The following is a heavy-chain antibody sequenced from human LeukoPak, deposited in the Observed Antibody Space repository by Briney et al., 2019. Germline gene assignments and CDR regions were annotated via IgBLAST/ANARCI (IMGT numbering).Heavy chain of an antibody. V-gene: IGHV3-74*01. J-gene: IGHJ4*02. Sequence: QPGGSLRPSCAASGFTFSSYWMHWVRQAPGKGLVWVSRINSDGSSTSYADSVKGRFTISRDNAKNTLYLQMNSLRAEDTAVYYCARDGYSATTEQKGSPETFDYWGQGTLVTVSS. CDR2: INSDGSST. CDR1: GFTFSSYW. D-gene: IGHD1-26*01. CDR3: ARDGYSATTEQKGSPETFDY.